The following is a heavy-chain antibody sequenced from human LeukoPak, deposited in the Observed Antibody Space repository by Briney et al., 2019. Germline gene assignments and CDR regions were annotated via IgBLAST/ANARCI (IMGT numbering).Heavy chain of an antibody. Sequence: GGSLRLSCAASGFTFSSYAMHWVRQAPGKGLEYVSAISSNGGSTYYADSVKGRFTISRDNSKNTLYLQMGSLRAEDMAVYYCARGSSSSWDAATLDYWGQGTLVTVSS. CDR1: GFTFSSYA. V-gene: IGHV3-64*02. J-gene: IGHJ4*02. D-gene: IGHD6-13*01. CDR2: ISSNGGST. CDR3: ARGSSSSWDAATLDY.